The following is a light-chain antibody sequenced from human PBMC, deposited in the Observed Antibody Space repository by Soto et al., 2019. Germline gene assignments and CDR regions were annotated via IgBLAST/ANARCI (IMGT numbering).Light chain of an antibody. CDR1: QGIRSW. CDR2: AAS. CDR3: QQYNSYYT. V-gene: IGKV1D-16*01. J-gene: IGKJ2*01. Sequence: DIQMTQSPSSVSASVGDRVTITCRASQGIRSWVAWYQQKPGKAPKVLIYAASSLQSGVPSRFSGSGSGKEFPLTISSLQPDDFATYCCQQYNSYYTFGQGTKLEIK.